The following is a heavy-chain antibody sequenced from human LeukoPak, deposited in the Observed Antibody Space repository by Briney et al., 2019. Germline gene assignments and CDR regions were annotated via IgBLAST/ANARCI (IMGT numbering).Heavy chain of an antibody. J-gene: IGHJ4*02. CDR1: GFTFSSYG. V-gene: IGHV3-48*02. D-gene: IGHD6-25*01. CDR2: ISTTSSTI. Sequence: GGSLRLSCAASGFTFSSYGMNWVRQAPGKGLEWVSYISTTSSTIYYADSVKGRFTMSRDNAKSSLYLQMDSLRDEDTAVYYCARGKEKRLDHFDYWGQGSLVTVSS. CDR3: ARGKEKRLDHFDY.